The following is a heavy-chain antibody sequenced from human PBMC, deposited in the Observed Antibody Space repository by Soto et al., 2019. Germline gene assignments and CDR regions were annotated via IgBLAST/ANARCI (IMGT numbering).Heavy chain of an antibody. D-gene: IGHD2-21*02. V-gene: IGHV3-30*18. J-gene: IGHJ5*02. CDR2: ISYDGSNK. Sequence: PGGSLRLSCAASGFTFSSYSMNWVRQAPGKGLEWVAVISYDGSNKYYADSVKGRFTISRDNSKNTLYLQMNSLRAEDTAVYYCAKDKYCGGDCYSGGFDPWGQGTLVTVSS. CDR1: GFTFSSYS. CDR3: AKDKYCGGDCYSGGFDP.